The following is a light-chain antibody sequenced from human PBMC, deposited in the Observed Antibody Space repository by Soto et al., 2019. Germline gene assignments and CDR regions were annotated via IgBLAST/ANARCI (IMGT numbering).Light chain of an antibody. V-gene: IGKV3-15*01. J-gene: IGKJ1*01. CDR1: QSVSSN. CDR3: QQYNNWPPWT. CDR2: GAS. Sequence: EIVMTQSPATLSVSPGERATLSCRASQSVSSNLAWYQQKPGQAPRLLFYGASTRATGIPARFRGSGSGTEFTLTISSLQSEDFAVYFCQQYNNWPPWTFGQGTKVDIK.